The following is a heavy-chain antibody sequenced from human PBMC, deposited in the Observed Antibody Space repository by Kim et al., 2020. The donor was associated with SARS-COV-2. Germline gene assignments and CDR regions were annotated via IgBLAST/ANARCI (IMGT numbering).Heavy chain of an antibody. Sequence: ADPVQRRFTISRDNAKNTLYLQMNSLRAADTAVYYCTTTGTTGPYYFDFWGQGSLVTVSS. V-gene: IGHV3-74*01. J-gene: IGHJ4*02. D-gene: IGHD1-7*01. CDR3: TTTGTTGPYYFDF.